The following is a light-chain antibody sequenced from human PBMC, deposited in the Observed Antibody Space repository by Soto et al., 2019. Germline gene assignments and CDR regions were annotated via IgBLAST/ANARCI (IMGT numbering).Light chain of an antibody. Sequence: QSALTQPPSASGSPGQSVTISCTGTSSDVGGYNYVSWYQQHPGKAPKPMISEVSKRPSGVPDRFSGSKSGNTASLTVSGLQAEDEADYYCSSYAGSNNLGVFGTGTQLTVL. CDR3: SSYAGSNNLGV. CDR2: EVS. V-gene: IGLV2-8*01. CDR1: SSDVGGYNY. J-gene: IGLJ1*01.